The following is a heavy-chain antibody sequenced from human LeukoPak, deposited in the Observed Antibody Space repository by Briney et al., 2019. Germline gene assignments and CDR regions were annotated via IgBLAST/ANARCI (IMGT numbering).Heavy chain of an antibody. J-gene: IGHJ4*02. CDR2: IYHSGST. V-gene: IGHV4-4*02. Sequence: SETLSLTCAVSGGSISSSNWWSWVRQPPGKGLEWIGEIYHSGSTNYNPSLKSRVTISVDTSKNQFSLKLTSVTAADTAVYYCAAVPESYYTVYYFNYWGQGTLVTVSS. D-gene: IGHD3-10*01. CDR1: GGSISSSNW. CDR3: AAVPESYYTVYYFNY.